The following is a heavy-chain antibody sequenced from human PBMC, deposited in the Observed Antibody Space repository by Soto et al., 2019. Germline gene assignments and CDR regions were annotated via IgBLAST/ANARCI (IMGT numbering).Heavy chain of an antibody. J-gene: IGHJ4*02. CDR1: GGSVSSGSYY. V-gene: IGHV4-61*01. CDR3: ARYFCYYDSSGYYCPLDY. D-gene: IGHD3-22*01. CDR2: IYYSGST. Sequence: SETLSLTCTVSGGSVSSGSYYWSWIRQPPGKGLEWIGYIYYSGSTNYNPSLKSRVTISVDTSKNQFSLKLSSVTAADTAVYYCARYFCYYDSSGYYCPLDYWGQGTLVTVSS.